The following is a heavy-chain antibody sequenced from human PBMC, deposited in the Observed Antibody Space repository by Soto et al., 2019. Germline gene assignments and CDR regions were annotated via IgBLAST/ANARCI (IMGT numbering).Heavy chain of an antibody. CDR2: ISAYNGNT. J-gene: IGHJ6*02. Sequence: QVQLVQSGAEVKKPGASVKVSCKASGYTFTSYGISWVRQAPGQGLEWMGWISAYNGNTNYAQKLQGRVTMTTDTSXXTXYXXLRSLRSDDTAVYYCARSDGRVTYVVYYYYYGMDVWGQGTTVTVSS. CDR1: GYTFTSYG. CDR3: ARSDGRVTYVVYYYYYGMDV. V-gene: IGHV1-18*01. D-gene: IGHD2-21*02.